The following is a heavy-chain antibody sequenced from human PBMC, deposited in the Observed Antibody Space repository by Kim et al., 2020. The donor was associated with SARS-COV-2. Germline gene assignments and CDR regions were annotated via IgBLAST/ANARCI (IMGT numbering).Heavy chain of an antibody. CDR1: GVSLSSSNW. CDR3: ARAVSSAWTHRDWFDP. D-gene: IGHD6-25*01. V-gene: IGHV4-4*02. CDR2: ISHSGST. J-gene: IGHJ5*02. Sequence: SETLYLTCAVSGVSLSSSNWWSWVRQPPGKGLEWIGEISHSGSTDYNPSLKSRITISVDKSKNQFSLKLTSVTAADTAVYYCARAVSSAWTHRDWFDPWGQGTLVTISS.